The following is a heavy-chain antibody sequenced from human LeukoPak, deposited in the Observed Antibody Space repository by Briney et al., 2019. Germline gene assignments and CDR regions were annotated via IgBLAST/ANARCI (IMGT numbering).Heavy chain of an antibody. D-gene: IGHD3-22*01. J-gene: IGHJ4*02. CDR2: IYYTRST. Sequence: PSETLSLACTVSGGSISSHYWSWSRQPPGKGLEWVGYIYYTRSTKLNPSLKSRVTISVETSKNQFSLKLSSVTAADTAVYYCARGGGVTYYDSTGYLWYFDYWGQGTLVTVSS. CDR3: ARGGGVTYYDSTGYLWYFDY. CDR1: GGSISSHY. V-gene: IGHV4-59*11.